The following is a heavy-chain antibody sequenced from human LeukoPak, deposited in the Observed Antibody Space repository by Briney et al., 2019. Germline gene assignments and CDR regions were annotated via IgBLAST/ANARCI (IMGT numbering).Heavy chain of an antibody. CDR2: IYYSGSA. CDR3: ARRYSNSYFDY. V-gene: IGHV4-59*01. Sequence: SETLSLTCTVSGVSITSYYWNWIRQPPGKGLEWIGYIYYSGSAVYNPSLKSRVTISVDTSRNQFSLKLSSVTAADTAIYYCARRYSNSYFDYWGQGTLVTVSS. CDR1: GVSITSYY. D-gene: IGHD4-11*01. J-gene: IGHJ4*02.